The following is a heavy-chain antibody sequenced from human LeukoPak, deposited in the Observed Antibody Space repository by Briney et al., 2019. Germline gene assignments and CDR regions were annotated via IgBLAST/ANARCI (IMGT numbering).Heavy chain of an antibody. D-gene: IGHD2-2*01. CDR2: ISSSSSYI. CDR3: AREWLPAASLDV. CDR1: GLTFSSYS. Sequence: PGGSLRLSCAASGLTFSSYSMNWVRQAPGKGLEWVSSISSSSSYIYYADSVKGRFTISRDNAKNSLYLQMNSLRAEDTAVYYCAREWLPAASLDVWGQGTTVTVSS. J-gene: IGHJ6*02. V-gene: IGHV3-21*01.